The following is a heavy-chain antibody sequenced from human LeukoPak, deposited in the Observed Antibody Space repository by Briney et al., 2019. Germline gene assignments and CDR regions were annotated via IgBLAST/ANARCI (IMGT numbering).Heavy chain of an antibody. J-gene: IGHJ4*02. CDR1: GFTFCSYW. CDR2: IYINGRAI. Sequence: VGSLRLSCAASGFTFCSYWMYWVREGPGKGLVWVSRIYINGRAINYADSAKRRFTISRDNANSMLYLQMNRLRAEDSAVFYCAKDFVGPDDYWGQGTLVTVSS. D-gene: IGHD1-26*01. V-gene: IGHV3-74*01. CDR3: AKDFVGPDDY.